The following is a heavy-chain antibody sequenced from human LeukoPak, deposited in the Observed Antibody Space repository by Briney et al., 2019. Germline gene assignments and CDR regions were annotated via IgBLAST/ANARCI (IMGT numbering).Heavy chain of an antibody. V-gene: IGHV3-23*01. CDR1: GFTFSSYA. CDR3: AKGSGSGWYGWFAP. J-gene: IGHJ5*02. CDR2: IDASGGST. D-gene: IGHD6-19*01. Sequence: GGSLRLSCAASGFTFSSYAMTWVRQAPGKGLEWVSSIDASGGSTYYADSVKGRFTISRDNSKNTFFLQMNTLRAADTAVYYCAKGSGSGWYGWFAPFCQGTLVTV.